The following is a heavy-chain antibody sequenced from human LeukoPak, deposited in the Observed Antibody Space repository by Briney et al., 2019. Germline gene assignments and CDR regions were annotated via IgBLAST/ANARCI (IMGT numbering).Heavy chain of an antibody. CDR1: GFTFSSYG. D-gene: IGHD1-26*01. CDR2: ISYDGSNT. CDR3: ARDRTVGATTGWYYFDY. J-gene: IGHJ4*02. V-gene: IGHV3-30*03. Sequence: GRSLRLSCAASGFTFSSYGMHWVRQAPGKGLEWVAVISYDGSNTYYADSVKGRFTISRDNSKNMLYLQMNSLRAEDTAVYYCARDRTVGATTGWYYFDYWGQGTVVTVSS.